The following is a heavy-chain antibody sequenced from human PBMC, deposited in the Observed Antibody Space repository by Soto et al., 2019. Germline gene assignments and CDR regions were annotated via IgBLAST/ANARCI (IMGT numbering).Heavy chain of an antibody. CDR3: ARHGFGPLHGLVDV. V-gene: IGHV4-59*08. CDR2: INYDGYS. D-gene: IGHD3-10*01. CDR1: GGSITNYY. Sequence: QVQLQESGPGLVKPSETLSLTCTVSGGSITNYYCSWFRQPPGKGLEWIGYINYDGYSAYNLSLNGRVTLSMDASKTQFSLMLEYVTATDTAVYYCARHGFGPLHGLVDVWGPGTTVIVSS. J-gene: IGHJ6*02.